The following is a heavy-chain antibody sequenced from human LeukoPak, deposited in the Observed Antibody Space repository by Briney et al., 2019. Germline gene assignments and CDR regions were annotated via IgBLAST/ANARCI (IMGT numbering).Heavy chain of an antibody. V-gene: IGHV4-34*01. CDR3: ARVIQAVTTYNWFDP. J-gene: IGHJ5*02. D-gene: IGHD4-17*01. CDR2: INHSGST. CDR1: GGSFSGYY. Sequence: PSETLSLTCAVYGGSFSGYYWSWIRQPPGKGLEWIGEINHSGSTNYNPSLKSRVTISVDTFKNQFSLKLSSVTAADTAVYYCARVIQAVTTYNWFDPWGQGTLVTVSS.